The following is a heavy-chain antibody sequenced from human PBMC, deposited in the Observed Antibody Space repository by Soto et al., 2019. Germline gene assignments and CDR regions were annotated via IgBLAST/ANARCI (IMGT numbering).Heavy chain of an antibody. CDR2: IYYSGST. V-gene: IGHV4-61*01. Sequence: SETLSLTCTVSGGSVSSGSYYWSWIRQPPGKGLEWIGYIYYSGSTNYNPSLKSRVTISVDTSKNQFSLKLSSVTAADTAVYYCARLNTSFDPWGQGTLVTVSS. J-gene: IGHJ5*02. CDR1: GGSVSSGSYY. CDR3: ARLNTSFDP. D-gene: IGHD3-16*01.